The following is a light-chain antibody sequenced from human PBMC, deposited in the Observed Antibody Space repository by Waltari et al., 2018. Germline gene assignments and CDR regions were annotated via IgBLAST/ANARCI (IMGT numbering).Light chain of an antibody. Sequence: DIVMTQSPLSLPVTPGEPVSISCRSSQSLLHSNGNTYLDWYLQKPGQSPQLLIYLGSNRASGVPDRFSGSESGTDFTLKISRVEAEDVGVYYCMQALQTPLTFGGGTKVEIK. V-gene: IGKV2-28*01. CDR1: QSLLHSNGNTY. J-gene: IGKJ4*01. CDR2: LGS. CDR3: MQALQTPLT.